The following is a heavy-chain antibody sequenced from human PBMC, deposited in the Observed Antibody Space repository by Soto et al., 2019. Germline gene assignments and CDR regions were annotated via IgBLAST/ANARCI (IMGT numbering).Heavy chain of an antibody. V-gene: IGHV3-30-3*01. Sequence: GGSLRLSCAASGFSFSSYAMHWVRQAPGKGLEWVAVISYDGSNKYYADSVKGLFTISRDNSKNTLYLQMNSLRAEDTAVYYCARGGGRDSGYEYYYYGMDVWGQGTTVTVSS. CDR3: ARGGGRDSGYEYYYYGMDV. CDR2: ISYDGSNK. D-gene: IGHD5-12*01. J-gene: IGHJ6*02. CDR1: GFSFSSYA.